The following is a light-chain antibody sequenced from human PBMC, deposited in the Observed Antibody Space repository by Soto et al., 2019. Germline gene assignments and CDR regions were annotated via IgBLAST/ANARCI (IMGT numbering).Light chain of an antibody. J-gene: IGKJ1*01. CDR2: GAS. V-gene: IGKV3-20*01. CDR3: QQYGSFTWT. CDR1: QSVSSSY. Sequence: EIVLIQAPGTLSLSKGERATLSCRASQSVSSSYLAWYQQKPGQAPRLLIYGASSRATGIPDRFSGSGSGTDFTLTISRLESEDFAVYYCQQYGSFTWTFGQGTKV.